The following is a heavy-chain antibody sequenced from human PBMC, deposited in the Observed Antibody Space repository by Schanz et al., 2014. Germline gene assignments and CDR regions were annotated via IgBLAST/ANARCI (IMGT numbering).Heavy chain of an antibody. Sequence: QVQMKRSESEVKKPGASVQVSCKASGYTFTRNGISWVRQAPGQGLEWMGWISTYNGNTHYAEKLEGRITMTADTSSGTAFLVVKSLKFADTAVYYCARVRNGWYDFWGQGTLITVSA. V-gene: IGHV1-18*01. CDR3: ARVRNGWYDF. D-gene: IGHD6-19*01. J-gene: IGHJ4*02. CDR2: ISTYNGNT. CDR1: GYTFTRNG.